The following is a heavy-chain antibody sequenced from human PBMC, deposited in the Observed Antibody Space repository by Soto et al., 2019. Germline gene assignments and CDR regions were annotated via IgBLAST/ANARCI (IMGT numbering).Heavy chain of an antibody. V-gene: IGHV4-59*01. J-gene: IGHJ4*02. CDR1: GGSISSYY. CDR3: AREQYNWKL. Sequence: SETLSLTCTVSGGSISSYYWSWIRQPPGKGLEWIGYVYYTGSTYYNPSLKSRVTISVDTSKNQVSLRLKSVTAADTAVYYCAREQYNWKLWGQGTLVTVSS. CDR2: VYYTGST. D-gene: IGHD1-20*01.